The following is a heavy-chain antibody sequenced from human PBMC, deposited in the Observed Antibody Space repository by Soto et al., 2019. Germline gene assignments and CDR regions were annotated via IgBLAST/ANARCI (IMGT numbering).Heavy chain of an antibody. CDR2: INHSGST. V-gene: IGHV4-34*01. J-gene: IGHJ4*02. CDR1: GGSFSGYY. Sequence: SETLSLTCAVYGGSFSGYYWSWIRQPPGKGLEWIGEINHSGSTNYNPSLKSRVTISVDTSKNQFSLKLSSVTAADTAVYYCASYYCSSTSCYHAYWGQGTLVTVS. CDR3: ASYYCSSTSCYHAY. D-gene: IGHD2-2*01.